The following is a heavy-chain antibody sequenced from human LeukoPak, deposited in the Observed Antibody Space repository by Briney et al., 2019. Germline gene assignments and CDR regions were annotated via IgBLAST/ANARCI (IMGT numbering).Heavy chain of an antibody. V-gene: IGHV1-46*01. Sequence: ASVKVSCRASGYKLTSYYVHWARQAPGQGLEWMGIIDPSSTSTSYAQKFQGRVTMTRDTSTSTVYMELSSLRSEDTAVYYCARDNTTTGPFDYWGQGTLVTVSS. J-gene: IGHJ4*02. D-gene: IGHD1-1*01. CDR2: IDPSSTST. CDR1: GYKLTSYY. CDR3: ARDNTTTGPFDY.